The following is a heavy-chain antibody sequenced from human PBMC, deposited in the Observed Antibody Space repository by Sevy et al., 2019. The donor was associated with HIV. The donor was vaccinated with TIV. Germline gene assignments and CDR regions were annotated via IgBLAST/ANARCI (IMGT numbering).Heavy chain of an antibody. CDR2: IYGNDDT. CDR3: TTERHNRFQY. D-gene: IGHD1-1*01. Sequence: QLGGSLRLSCAASGFSVINQYMSWVRQAPGKGLECVSTIYGNDDTDYADSVKGRFTISRDISKNMLYLQMNSLRAEDTAIYFCTTERHNRFQYWGQGTLVTVSS. V-gene: IGHV3-53*01. J-gene: IGHJ4*02. CDR1: GFSVINQY.